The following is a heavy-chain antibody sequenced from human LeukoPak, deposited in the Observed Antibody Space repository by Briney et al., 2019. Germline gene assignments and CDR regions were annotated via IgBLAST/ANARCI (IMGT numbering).Heavy chain of an antibody. CDR3: ARRRYSSGWYSDY. CDR1: GYSFTSYW. CDR2: IYPGDSDT. J-gene: IGHJ4*02. Sequence: GESLKISCKGSGYSFTSYWIGWVGQMPGKGLEWMGIIYPGDSDTRYSPSFQGQVTISADKSISTAYLQWSSLKASDTAMYYCARRRYSSGWYSDYWGQGTLVTVSS. V-gene: IGHV5-51*01. D-gene: IGHD6-19*01.